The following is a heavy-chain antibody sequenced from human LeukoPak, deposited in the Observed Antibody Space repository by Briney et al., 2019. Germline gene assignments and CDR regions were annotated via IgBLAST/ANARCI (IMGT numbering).Heavy chain of an antibody. J-gene: IGHJ4*02. CDR2: MNPNSGNT. CDR1: GYTFTSYD. V-gene: IGHV1-8*01. D-gene: IGHD3-22*01. Sequence: GASVKVSCKASGYTFTSYDINWVRQATGQGLEWMGWMNPNSGNTDYAQKFQGRVTMTRNTSISTAYMELSSLRSEDTAVYYCARGFFGSSGYYLPYDYWGQGTLVTVSS. CDR3: ARGFFGSSGYYLPYDY.